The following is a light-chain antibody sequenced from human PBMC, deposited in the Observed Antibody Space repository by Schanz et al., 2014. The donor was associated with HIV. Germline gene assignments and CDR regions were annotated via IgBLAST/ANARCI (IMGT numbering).Light chain of an antibody. CDR2: GAS. V-gene: IGKV3-20*01. CDR3: QQYGSSPWT. CDR1: QSVKSNF. J-gene: IGKJ1*01. Sequence: EIVLTQSPGTLSLSPGERGTLSCRASQSVKSNFIGWYQQKPGQAPRLLIFGASNRATGIPDRFSGGGSGTDFTLTISRVEPEDYAVYYCQQYGSSPWTFGQGTRV.